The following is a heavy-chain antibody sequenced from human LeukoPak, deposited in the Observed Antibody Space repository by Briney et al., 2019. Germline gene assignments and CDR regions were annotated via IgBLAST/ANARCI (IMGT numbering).Heavy chain of an antibody. Sequence: GGSLRLSCSASGFTFNKYWMSWIRQLPGQGLEWVANVNQDGTQKYYVGSVKGRFTNSRDNARNLLYLQMSSLRAEDTAVYSCVRDVSSGWAFDYWGHGTLVTVSS. J-gene: IGHJ4*01. CDR1: GFTFNKYW. V-gene: IGHV3-7*01. CDR3: VRDVSSGWAFDY. CDR2: VNQDGTQK. D-gene: IGHD6-19*01.